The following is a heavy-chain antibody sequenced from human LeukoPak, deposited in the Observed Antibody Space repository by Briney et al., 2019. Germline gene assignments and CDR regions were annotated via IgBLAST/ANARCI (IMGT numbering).Heavy chain of an antibody. CDR2: INPNSGGT. V-gene: IGHV1-2*02. CDR3: ARVPYSSGWYVIDY. CDR1: GFTFTGYY. D-gene: IGHD6-19*01. Sequence: GAVKVSCKASGFTFTGYYMHWVRQAPGQGLEWMGWINPNSGGTNYAQKFQGSVTMTRDTSVSTAYMELSRLTSDDTAVYYCARVPYSSGWYVIDYWGQGTLVTVSS. J-gene: IGHJ4*02.